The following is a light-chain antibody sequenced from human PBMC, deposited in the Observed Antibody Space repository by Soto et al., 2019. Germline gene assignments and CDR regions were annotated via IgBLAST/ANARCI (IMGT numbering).Light chain of an antibody. Sequence: DIQMTQSPSSLSASVGDRVTITCRASQSISNYLNWYQQKPGKAPNLLIYAASSLQSGVPSMFSGSGSVTDFTHTISSLQPEDFATYYCQQSYSTPSTVGGGTKVEIK. CDR1: QSISNY. CDR2: AAS. V-gene: IGKV1-39*01. CDR3: QQSYSTPST. J-gene: IGKJ4*01.